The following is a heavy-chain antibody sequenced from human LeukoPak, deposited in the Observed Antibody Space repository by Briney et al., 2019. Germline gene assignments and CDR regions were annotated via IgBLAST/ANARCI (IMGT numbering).Heavy chain of an antibody. CDR1: GGSISSYY. CDR2: IYYSGST. V-gene: IGHV4-59*01. J-gene: IGHJ4*02. D-gene: IGHD3-16*01. CDR3: TRGAGWLIDY. Sequence: SETLSLTCTVSGGSISSYYWSWIRQPPGKGLEWIGYIYYSGSTNYNPSLKSRVTISADTSKNHFSLKLNSVTTADTAVYYCTRGAGWLIDYWGQGFLVTVSS.